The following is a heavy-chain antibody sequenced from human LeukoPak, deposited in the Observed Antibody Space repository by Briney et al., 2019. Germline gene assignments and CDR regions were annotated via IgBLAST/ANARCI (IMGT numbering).Heavy chain of an antibody. V-gene: IGHV4-30-2*01. CDR3: ASITPGFWAFDI. Sequence: SETLSLTCTVSGGSISSGGYCWSWIRQPPGKGLEWIGYIYHSGSTYYNPSLKSRLTISVDTSKNQFSLKLSSVTAADTAVYYCASITPGFWAFDIWGQGTMVTVSS. CDR2: IYHSGST. D-gene: IGHD3-10*01. CDR1: GGSISSGGYC. J-gene: IGHJ3*02.